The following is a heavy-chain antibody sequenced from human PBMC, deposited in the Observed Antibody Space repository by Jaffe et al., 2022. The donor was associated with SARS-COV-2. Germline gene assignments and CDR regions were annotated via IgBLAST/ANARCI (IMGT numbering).Heavy chain of an antibody. CDR1: GDSVSSNSAG. J-gene: IGHJ5*02. CDR3: AGGGLVRGLKGWFDP. Sequence: QVQLQQSGPGLLKPSQTLSLTCVISGDSVSSNSAGWNWIRQSPSRGLEWLGRTYYRSKWYNDYAESVKSRITINPDTSKNQFSLQLNSVTPEDTAVYYCAGGGLVRGLKGWFDPWGQGALVTVSS. CDR2: TYYRSKWYN. V-gene: IGHV6-1*01. D-gene: IGHD3-10*01.